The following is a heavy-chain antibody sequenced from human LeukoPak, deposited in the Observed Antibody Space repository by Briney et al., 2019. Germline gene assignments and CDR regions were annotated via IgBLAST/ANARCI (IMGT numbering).Heavy chain of an antibody. J-gene: IGHJ6*03. CDR1: GGSISSSSYY. D-gene: IGHD1-26*01. CDR3: ARPQGASGSYSTWEYYYYMDV. V-gene: IGHV4-39*01. CDR2: IYYSGST. Sequence: SETLSLTCTVSGGSISSSSYYWGWIRQPPGKVLEWIGSIYYSGSTYYNPSLKSRVTISVDTSKNQFSLKLSSVTAADTAVYYCARPQGASGSYSTWEYYYYMDVWGKGTTVTVSS.